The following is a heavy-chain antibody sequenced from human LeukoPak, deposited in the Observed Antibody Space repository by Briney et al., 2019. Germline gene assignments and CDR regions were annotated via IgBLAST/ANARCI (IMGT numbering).Heavy chain of an antibody. Sequence: GRSLRLSCAASGFTFSSYAMHWVRQAPGKGLEGVAVISYDGSNKYYADSVRGRFTISRDNSKNTLYLQMNSLRAEDTAVYYCARDGDTAMVHRNFDYWGQGTLVTVSS. CDR3: ARDGDTAMVHRNFDY. CDR2: ISYDGSNK. J-gene: IGHJ4*02. V-gene: IGHV3-30*04. D-gene: IGHD5-18*01. CDR1: GFTFSSYA.